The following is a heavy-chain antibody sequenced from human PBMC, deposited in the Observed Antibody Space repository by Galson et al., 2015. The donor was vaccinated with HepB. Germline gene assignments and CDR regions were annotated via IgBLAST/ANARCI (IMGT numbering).Heavy chain of an antibody. CDR3: ANGCSYTKCANYFFYMAV. CDR1: GFTSSNYA. D-gene: IGHD2-2*01. V-gene: IGHV3-23*01. J-gene: IGHJ6*03. CDR2: ISGSGTTI. Sequence: SLRLSCAASGFTSSNYAMSWVRQAPGKGLERVSGISGSGTTIKYADSVKGRFTISRDNSKNMLYLQMSSLRAEDTAVYYCANGCSYTKCANYFFYMAVWGEGTTVTVSS.